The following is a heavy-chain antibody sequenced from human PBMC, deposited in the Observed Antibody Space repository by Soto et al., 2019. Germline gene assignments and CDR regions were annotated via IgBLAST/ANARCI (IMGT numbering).Heavy chain of an antibody. Sequence: QVQLVQSGAEVKKPGASVKVSCKASGYTFTSFAITWVRQAPGQGLEWMGWITVYNGNTNYAQNLQGRVTMTTATSTSTAYMQLRSLRSDYTAVYYCARGLGATYWGQGTLVTVSS. CDR2: ITVYNGNT. V-gene: IGHV1-18*01. D-gene: IGHD1-26*01. CDR3: ARGLGATY. CDR1: GYTFTSFA. J-gene: IGHJ4*02.